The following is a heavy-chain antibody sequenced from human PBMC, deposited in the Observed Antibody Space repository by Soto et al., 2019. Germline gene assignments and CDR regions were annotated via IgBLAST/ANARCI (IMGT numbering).Heavy chain of an antibody. CDR2: INNDGSST. J-gene: IGHJ4*02. CDR1: GFTFSSNW. CDR3: ASGGVAGSGTYYNDY. V-gene: IGHV3-74*01. D-gene: IGHD3-10*01. Sequence: GGSLRLSCAASGFTFSSNWMHWVRQAPGKGLVWVSRINNDGSSTSYADSVKGRLTISRDNAKNTLYLQVNSLRDEDTAVYYCASGGVAGSGTYYNDYWGRGNLVTVSS.